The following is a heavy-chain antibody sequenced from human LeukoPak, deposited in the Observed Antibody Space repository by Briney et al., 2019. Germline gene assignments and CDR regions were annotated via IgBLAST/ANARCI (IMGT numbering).Heavy chain of an antibody. CDR3: ARDLGLTISANWFDP. Sequence: SETLSPTCAVSGYSISSCYFWGWIRQPPGKGLEWIGIIYHTGATYYNPSLRSPVTISVDTSKNQFSLEVNSVTAADTAVYYCARDLGLTISANWFDPWGQGTLVTVSS. CDR2: IYHTGAT. V-gene: IGHV4-38-2*02. CDR1: GYSISSCYF. J-gene: IGHJ5*02. D-gene: IGHD3-9*01.